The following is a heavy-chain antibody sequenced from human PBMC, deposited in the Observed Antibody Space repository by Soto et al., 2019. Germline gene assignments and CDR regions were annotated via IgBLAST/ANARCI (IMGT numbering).Heavy chain of an antibody. J-gene: IGHJ4*02. V-gene: IGHV1-18*01. CDR1: GYTLTSYG. Sequence: ASVKVSCKASGYTLTSYGISWVRQAPGQGLEWMGWISAYNGNTNYAQKLQGRVTMTTDTSTSTAYMELRSLRSDDTAVYYCARDTDIVVVVAATSPALDYWGQGTLVTVSS. CDR2: ISAYNGNT. CDR3: ARDTDIVVVVAATSPALDY. D-gene: IGHD2-15*01.